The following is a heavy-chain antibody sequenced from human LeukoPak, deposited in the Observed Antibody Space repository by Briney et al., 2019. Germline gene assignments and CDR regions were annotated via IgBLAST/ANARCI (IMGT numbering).Heavy chain of an antibody. J-gene: IGHJ4*02. V-gene: IGHV3-74*01. CDR2: INEDGSFT. Sequence: GGSLRLSCAASGFSFSGYWMHWVRQAPGKGLVWVSRINEDGSFTSYADSVKGRFTVSRDNARNTLYLQMNSLRAEDTAVYYCARDLVMVNTPGDDFDYWGRGTLVTVSS. D-gene: IGHD2-21*01. CDR1: GFSFSGYW. CDR3: ARDLVMVNTPGDDFDY.